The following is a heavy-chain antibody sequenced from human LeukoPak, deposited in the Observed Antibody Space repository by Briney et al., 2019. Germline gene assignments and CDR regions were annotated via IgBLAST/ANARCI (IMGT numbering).Heavy chain of an antibody. CDR1: GHTLIELS. J-gene: IGHJ4*02. CDR3: ATAYYDILTGSRPLDY. D-gene: IGHD3-9*01. CDR2: FDPEKDEA. V-gene: IGHV1-24*01. Sequence: ASVKVSCKISGHTLIELSMHWVRQAPGQGLEWMGGFDPEKDEAIYAQKFQGRVTMTEDTSTDTAYMELSSLRSEDTAVYYCATAYYDILTGSRPLDYWGQGTLVTVSS.